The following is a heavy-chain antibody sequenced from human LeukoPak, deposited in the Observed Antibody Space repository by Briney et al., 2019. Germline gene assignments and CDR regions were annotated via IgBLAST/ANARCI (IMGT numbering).Heavy chain of an antibody. D-gene: IGHD3-22*01. V-gene: IGHV3-7*01. Sequence: GGSLRLSCAASGFTFSSYWMSWVRQAPGKGLEWVANIKQDGSEKYYVDSVKGRFTISRDNAKNSLYLQMNSLRAEDTAVYYCARGHYEYYYDSSGYYSGNDYWGQGTLVTVSS. J-gene: IGHJ4*02. CDR1: GFTFSSYW. CDR2: IKQDGSEK. CDR3: ARGHYEYYYDSSGYYSGNDY.